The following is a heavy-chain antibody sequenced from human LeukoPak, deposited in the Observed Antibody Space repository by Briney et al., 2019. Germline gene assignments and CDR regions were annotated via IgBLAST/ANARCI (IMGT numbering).Heavy chain of an antibody. CDR3: ARGQPPSYYDMDV. J-gene: IGHJ6*02. V-gene: IGHV3-33*01. CDR1: GFTFSSYG. Sequence: PGGSLRLSCAASGFTFSSYGMHWVRQAPGKGLEWVAVIWSDGTSERYGDSVKGRFTISRDNSRNTLYLQMNSLRAEDTAVYYCARGQPPSYYDMDVWGQGTTVTVS. D-gene: IGHD6-13*01. CDR2: IWSDGTSE.